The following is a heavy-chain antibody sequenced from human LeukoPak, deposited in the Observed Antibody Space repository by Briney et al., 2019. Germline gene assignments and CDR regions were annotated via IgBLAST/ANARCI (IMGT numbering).Heavy chain of an antibody. CDR3: ARGMAGREGGTYYYYGMDV. CDR2: INHSGST. D-gene: IGHD6-19*01. J-gene: IGHJ6*02. V-gene: IGHV4-34*01. CDR1: RGSISSYY. Sequence: SETLSLTCTVSRGSISSYYWSWIRQPPGKGLEWIGEINHSGSTNYNPSLKSRVTISVDTSKNQFSLKLSSVTAADTAVYYCARGMAGREGGTYYYYGMDVWGQGTTVTVSS.